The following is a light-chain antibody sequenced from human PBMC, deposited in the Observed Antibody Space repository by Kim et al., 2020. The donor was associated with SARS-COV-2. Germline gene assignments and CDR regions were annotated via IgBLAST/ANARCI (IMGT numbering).Light chain of an antibody. Sequence: EIVMTQSPATLSVSPGERVTLSCRASQSVSTNVAWYQQKPGQAPSLLVHSASTRATGIPARFSGSGSGTEFTLTISSLQSEDFAVYYFQHYNEWPPWTFGQGTKVDIK. J-gene: IGKJ1*01. CDR1: QSVSTN. V-gene: IGKV3-15*01. CDR3: QHYNEWPPWT. CDR2: SAS.